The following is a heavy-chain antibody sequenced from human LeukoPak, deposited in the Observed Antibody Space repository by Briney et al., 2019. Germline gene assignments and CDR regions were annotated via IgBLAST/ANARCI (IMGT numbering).Heavy chain of an antibody. CDR3: ARDRSSWHAFDI. D-gene: IGHD6-13*01. CDR2: ISSNGGST. CDR1: GFTFSSYA. J-gene: IGHJ3*02. Sequence: GGSLRLSCAASGFTFSSYAMHWVRQAPGKGLEYVSAISSNGGSTYYANSVKGRFTISRDNSKNTPYLQMGSLRAEDMAVYYCARDRSSWHAFDIWGQGTMVTVSS. V-gene: IGHV3-64*01.